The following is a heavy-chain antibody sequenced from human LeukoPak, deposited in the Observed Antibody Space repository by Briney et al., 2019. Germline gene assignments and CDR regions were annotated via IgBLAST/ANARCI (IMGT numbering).Heavy chain of an antibody. Sequence: GGSLRLSCEASGFTFSTFAMIWVRQPPGKGLEWVSSIFPSGGEIHYADSVRGRFTISRDNSKSTLSLQMNSLRAENTAIYYCATYRQVLLPFESWGQGTLVTVSS. J-gene: IGHJ4*02. V-gene: IGHV3-23*01. D-gene: IGHD2-8*02. CDR3: ATYRQVLLPFES. CDR1: GFTFSTFA. CDR2: IFPSGGEI.